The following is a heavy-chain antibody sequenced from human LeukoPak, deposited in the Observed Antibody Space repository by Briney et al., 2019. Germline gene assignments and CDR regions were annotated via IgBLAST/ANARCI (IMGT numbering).Heavy chain of an antibody. V-gene: IGHV3-21*01. CDR2: ISSALTNI. D-gene: IGHD2-2*03. CDR3: ARVGGYCNSVSNCYGDY. CDR1: GFTFNIYS. Sequence: GGSLRLSCAASGFTFNIYSMNWVGQAPGKGREWGSCISSALTNIYYSDSVTGPFTVSRDNAKNSLYLQMNRLRAQDTAVYYCARVGGYCNSVSNCYGDYWGQGTLVTVSS. J-gene: IGHJ4*02.